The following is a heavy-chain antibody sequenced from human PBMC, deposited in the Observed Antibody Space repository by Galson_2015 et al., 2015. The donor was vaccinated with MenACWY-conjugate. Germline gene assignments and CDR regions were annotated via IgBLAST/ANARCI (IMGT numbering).Heavy chain of an antibody. CDR2: INPSGGST. CDR3: ARVTFYTSGYYFDD. V-gene: IGHV1-46*01. J-gene: IGHJ4*02. Sequence: SVKVSCKASGYIFTTSYIHWVRQAPGQGLEWMGIINPSGGSTNYANKFQGRVTMTRDTSTSTVYMDLSSLRSEDTAVYSCARVTFYTSGYYFDDWGQGTLVTVSS. D-gene: IGHD6-19*01. CDR1: GYIFTTSY.